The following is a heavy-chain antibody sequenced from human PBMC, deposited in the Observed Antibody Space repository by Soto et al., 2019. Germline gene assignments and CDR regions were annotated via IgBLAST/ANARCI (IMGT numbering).Heavy chain of an antibody. J-gene: IGHJ6*02. CDR3: ARGGDV. Sequence: EVQLVESGGGMVKPGGSLRLSCAASGFTFSSYSLNWVRQAPGKGLEWVSSISTRSSYMYYADSVKGRFTISRDNAKNSLYLPMNSLGAEETAVYYCARGGDVWGQGTTVTVSS. V-gene: IGHV3-21*01. CDR1: GFTFSSYS. CDR2: ISTRSSYM.